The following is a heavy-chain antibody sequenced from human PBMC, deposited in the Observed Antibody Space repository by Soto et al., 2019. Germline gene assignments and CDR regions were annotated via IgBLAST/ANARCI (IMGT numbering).Heavy chain of an antibody. Sequence: GGSLRLSCVASGFPFSSKLMSWVRQAPGKGLEWVATIGPDGSDRKFVDSVKGRFTVSRDNAKTSLFLQMNSLRVEDTAMYYCASRLGSATPFDYWGQGT. CDR1: GFPFSSKL. D-gene: IGHD1-26*01. CDR3: ASRLGSATPFDY. V-gene: IGHV3-7*01. J-gene: IGHJ4*02. CDR2: IGPDGSDR.